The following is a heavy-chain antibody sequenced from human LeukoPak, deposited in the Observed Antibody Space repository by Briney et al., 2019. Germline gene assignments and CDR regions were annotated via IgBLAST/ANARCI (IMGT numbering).Heavy chain of an antibody. V-gene: IGHV3-53*01. CDR1: GFTVSSNS. CDR3: ARLTTVTTSRTYYYYYYMDV. J-gene: IGHJ6*03. CDR2: IYSDNT. Sequence: PGGSLRLSCTVSGFTVSSNSMSWVRQAPGKGLEWVSFIYSDNTHYSDSVKGRFPISRDNSKNTLYLQMNSPRAEDTAVYYCARLTTVTTSRTYYYYYYMDVWGKGTTVTISS. D-gene: IGHD4-17*01.